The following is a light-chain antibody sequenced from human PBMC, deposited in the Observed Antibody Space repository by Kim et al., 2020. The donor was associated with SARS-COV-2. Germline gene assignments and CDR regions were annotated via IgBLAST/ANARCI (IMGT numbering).Light chain of an antibody. V-gene: IGLV3-21*04. J-gene: IGLJ2*01. CDR3: QVWDSSSDHPGVV. CDR1: NIGSKS. CDR2: YDS. Sequence: SYELTQPPSVSVAPGKTARITCGGNNIGSKSVHWYQQKPGQAPVLVIYYDSDRPSGIPERFSGSNSGNTATLTISRVEAGDEAGYYCQVWDSSSDHPGVV.